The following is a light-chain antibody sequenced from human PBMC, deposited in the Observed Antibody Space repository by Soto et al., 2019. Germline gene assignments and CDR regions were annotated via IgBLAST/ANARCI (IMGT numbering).Light chain of an antibody. CDR2: DAS. CDR3: QQYGSSSWT. CDR1: QSVSNNY. Sequence: EIVLTQSAATLSLSPGDGATLSCGASQSVSNNYLAWYQQKPGLAPRLLIYDASYRANGIPDRFSGSGSGTDFTLTISRLEPEDFVVYYCQQYGSSSWTFGQRTKAAIK. J-gene: IGKJ1*01. V-gene: IGKV3D-20*01.